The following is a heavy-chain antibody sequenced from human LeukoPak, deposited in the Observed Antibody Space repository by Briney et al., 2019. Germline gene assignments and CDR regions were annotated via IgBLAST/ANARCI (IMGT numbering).Heavy chain of an antibody. CDR3: RRGHYDGYA. CDR2: IKADGSEK. CDR1: GFTFSTSW. J-gene: IGHJ5*02. Sequence: PGGSLRLSCVGSGFTFSTSWMNWVRQAPGKGLEWVANIKADGSEKYYVDSVKGRFTISRDNAKNSLYLKMNSLRVEDTAIYCCRRGHYDGYAWDEGTLVTVSS. V-gene: IGHV3-7*01. D-gene: IGHD5-24*01.